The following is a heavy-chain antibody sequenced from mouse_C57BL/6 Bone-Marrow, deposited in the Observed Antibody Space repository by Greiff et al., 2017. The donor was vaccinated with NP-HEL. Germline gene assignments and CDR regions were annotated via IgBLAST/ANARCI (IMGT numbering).Heavy chain of an antibody. CDR1: GYTFTSYW. D-gene: IGHD1-1*01. CDR3: AREGYYYGSSVYYFDY. J-gene: IGHJ2*01. CDR2: IYPGSGST. V-gene: IGHV1-55*01. Sequence: VQLQQPGAELVKPGASVKMSCKASGYTFTSYWITWVKQRPGQGLEWIGDIYPGSGSTNYNEKFKSKATLTVDTSSSTAYMQLSSLTSEDSAVYYCAREGYYYGSSVYYFDYWGQGTTLTVSS.